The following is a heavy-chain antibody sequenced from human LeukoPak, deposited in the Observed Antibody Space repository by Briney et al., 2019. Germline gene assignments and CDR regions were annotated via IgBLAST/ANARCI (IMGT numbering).Heavy chain of an antibody. J-gene: IGHJ5*02. D-gene: IGHD3-10*01. V-gene: IGHV3-66*02. CDR1: GFTVSSDY. CDR2: IYSGGTT. CDR3: AKAAGSGSYYKTLNNWFDP. Sequence: PGGSLRLSCSASGFTVSSDYMSWVRQAPGKGLAWLSVIYSGGTTYYADSVKGRYTISRDNSKNTLYLQMNSLRAEDTAVYYCAKAAGSGSYYKTLNNWFDPWGQGTLVTVSS.